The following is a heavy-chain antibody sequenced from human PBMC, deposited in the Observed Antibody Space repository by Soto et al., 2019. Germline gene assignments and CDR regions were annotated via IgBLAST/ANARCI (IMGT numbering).Heavy chain of an antibody. D-gene: IGHD2-15*01. CDR2: ISNNGGAT. V-gene: IGHV3-23*01. CDR1: GVTCSEYV. CDR3: ARYCGPDACYSGFDY. Sequence: GGFPRLSCAAAGVTCSEYVMIWVRRAPGKGLEWVSSISNNGGATFYADSVKGRFTVSRDNSRNTHYLHISGLRVEDTAEYFCARYCGPDACYSGFDYWGQGTQVTVSS. J-gene: IGHJ4*02.